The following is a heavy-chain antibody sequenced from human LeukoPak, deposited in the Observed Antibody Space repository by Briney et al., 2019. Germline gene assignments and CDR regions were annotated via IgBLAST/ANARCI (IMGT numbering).Heavy chain of an antibody. CDR3: ARVGGVGATHYYYYMDV. J-gene: IGHJ6*03. V-gene: IGHV1-46*01. Sequence: ASVKVSCKASGYIFTNYYLYWVRQAPGQGLEWMGVINPVGGVTTYAQRFQGRVTMTRDTSTSTFDMELSSLRSEDTAVYYCARVGGVGATHYYYYMDVWGKGTTVTVSS. D-gene: IGHD1-26*01. CDR1: GYIFTNYY. CDR2: INPVGGVT.